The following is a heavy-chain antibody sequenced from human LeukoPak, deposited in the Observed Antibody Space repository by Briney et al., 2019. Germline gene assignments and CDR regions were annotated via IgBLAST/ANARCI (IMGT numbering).Heavy chain of an antibody. CDR3: ASGGIYYGAAFDF. Sequence: GGSLRLSCAASGFTFDDYGMSWVRQAPGKGLEWVSGINWNGGSAGYADSVKGRFTTSRDNAKNSPYLQMNSLRAEDTALYYCASGGIYYGAAFDFWGQGTLVTVSS. V-gene: IGHV3-20*04. J-gene: IGHJ4*02. CDR2: INWNGGSA. D-gene: IGHD1-26*01. CDR1: GFTFDDYG.